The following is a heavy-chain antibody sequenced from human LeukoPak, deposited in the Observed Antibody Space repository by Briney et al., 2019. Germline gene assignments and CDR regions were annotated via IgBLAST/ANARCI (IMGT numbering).Heavy chain of an antibody. V-gene: IGHV3-23*01. J-gene: IGHJ4*02. CDR1: GFTFTNYA. Sequence: PGGSLRLSCAPSGFTFTNYAMSWVRQAPGKGLEWVSSITGSGDSAYYADSVEGRFTISRDNSKDTLYLQMNSLRAEDTAIYFCAKDEAWRPAADWGQGTLVTVSS. CDR3: AKDEAWRPAAD. D-gene: IGHD2-2*01. CDR2: ITGSGDSA.